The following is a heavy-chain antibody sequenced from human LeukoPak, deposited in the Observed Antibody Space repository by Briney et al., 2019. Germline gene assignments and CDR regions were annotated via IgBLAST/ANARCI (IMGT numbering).Heavy chain of an antibody. CDR3: AGYYDSSGYFAFDI. CDR1: GYSISSGYY. Sequence: SETLSLTCTVSGYSISSGYYWGWIRPPPGKGLEWIGSIYHSGSTYYNPSLKSRVTISVDTSKNQFSLKLSSVTAADTAVYYCAGYYDSSGYFAFDIWGQGTMVTVSS. D-gene: IGHD3-22*01. V-gene: IGHV4-38-2*02. CDR2: IYHSGST. J-gene: IGHJ3*02.